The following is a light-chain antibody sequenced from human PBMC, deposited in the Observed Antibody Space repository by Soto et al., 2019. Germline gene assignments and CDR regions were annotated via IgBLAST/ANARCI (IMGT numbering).Light chain of an antibody. CDR2: DTS. J-gene: IGKJ5*01. CDR3: HQRNK. Sequence: IVLIQASAPLSLSPGGRATLSCRASQFLSSYLAWYQQKPGQPPRLLIYDTSNRAAGIPARFSGSRSGTDFTLTISSLEPEDFAVYFCHQRNKFGQGTRLEIK. CDR1: QFLSSY. V-gene: IGKV3-11*01.